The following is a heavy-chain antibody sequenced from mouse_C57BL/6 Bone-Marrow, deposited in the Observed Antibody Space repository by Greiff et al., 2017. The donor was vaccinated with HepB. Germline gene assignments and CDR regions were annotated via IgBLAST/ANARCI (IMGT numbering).Heavy chain of an antibody. CDR3: ARDDYGAWFAY. Sequence: QVQLQHPGAELVRPGTSVKLSCKASGYTFTSYWMHWVKQRPGQGLEWIGVIDPSDSYTNYNQKFKGKATLTVDTSSSTAYMQLSSLTSEDSAVYYCARDDYGAWFAYWGQGTLVTVSA. CDR2: IDPSDSYT. CDR1: GYTFTSYW. J-gene: IGHJ3*01. D-gene: IGHD2-4*01. V-gene: IGHV1-59*01.